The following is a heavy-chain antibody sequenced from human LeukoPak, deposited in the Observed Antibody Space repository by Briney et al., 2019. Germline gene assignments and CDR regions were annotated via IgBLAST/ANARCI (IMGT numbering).Heavy chain of an antibody. CDR3: AREGDYGDSLLPGAYYYYGMDV. J-gene: IGHJ6*02. CDR2: ISSSSIYI. Sequence: PGESLRLSCAASGFTFRSYSMNWVRQAPGKGLEWVSYISSSSIYIYYADSVKGRFTISRDNAKNSLYLQMNSLRAEDTAVYYCAREGDYGDSLLPGAYYYYGMDVWGQGTTVTVSS. CDR1: GFTFRSYS. D-gene: IGHD4-17*01. V-gene: IGHV3-21*01.